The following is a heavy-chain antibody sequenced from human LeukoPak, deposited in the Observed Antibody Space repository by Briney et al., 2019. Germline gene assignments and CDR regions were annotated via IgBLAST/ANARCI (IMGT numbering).Heavy chain of an antibody. V-gene: IGHV3-30-3*01. J-gene: IGHJ4*02. CDR2: ISYDGSNK. CDR1: GFTFSSYA. Sequence: GGSLRLSCAASGFTFSSYAMHWVRQAPGKGLEWVAVISYDGSNKYYADSVKGRFTISRYNSKNTLYLQMNSLRAEDTAVYYCARGGGESIFDYWGQGTLVTVSS. D-gene: IGHD2-15*01. CDR3: ARGGGESIFDY.